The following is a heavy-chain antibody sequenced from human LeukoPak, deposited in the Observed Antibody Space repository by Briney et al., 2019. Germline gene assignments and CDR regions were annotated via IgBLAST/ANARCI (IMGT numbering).Heavy chain of an antibody. CDR2: IYYSGST. Sequence: SETLSLTCSVSGGSISSYYWSWIRQPPGKGLEWIAYIYYSGSTNFNPSLKSRVTISVDTSKSQFSLRLSSVTAADTAVYYCARLTNGDYFDYWGQGTLVTVSS. CDR1: GGSISSYY. D-gene: IGHD4-17*01. J-gene: IGHJ4*02. V-gene: IGHV4-59*08. CDR3: ARLTNGDYFDY.